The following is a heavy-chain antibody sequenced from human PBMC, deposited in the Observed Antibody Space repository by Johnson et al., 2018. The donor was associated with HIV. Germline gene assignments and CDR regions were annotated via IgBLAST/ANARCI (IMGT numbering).Heavy chain of an antibody. CDR2: TQYDGSNK. V-gene: IGHV3-33*01. Sequence: QVQLVESGGGVVQPGRSLRLSCAASGFSFSSYGIHWVRQAPGKGLEWVAFTQYDGSNKYYADSVKGRFTISRDNSKNTLYLQMNSLRAEDTAVYYCAREKRVDAFDIWGQGTMVTVSS. J-gene: IGHJ3*02. CDR1: GFSFSSYG. CDR3: AREKRVDAFDI.